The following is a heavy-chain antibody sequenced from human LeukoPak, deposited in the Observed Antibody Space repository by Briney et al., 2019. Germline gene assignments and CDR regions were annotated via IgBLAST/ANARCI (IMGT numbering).Heavy chain of an antibody. CDR1: GYFISRGFF. D-gene: IGHD4-11*01. J-gene: IGHJ6*03. Sequence: SETLSLTCDVSGYFISRGFFWGWIRQPPGKGLECIGSIYHRGTTYYNPSLKSRVAISVDTSKNQFSLRLSSVTAADTAVYYCVRETRTVPFYYYFDVWGKGTTVAVSS. CDR3: VRETRTVPFYYYFDV. V-gene: IGHV4-38-2*02. CDR2: IYHRGTT.